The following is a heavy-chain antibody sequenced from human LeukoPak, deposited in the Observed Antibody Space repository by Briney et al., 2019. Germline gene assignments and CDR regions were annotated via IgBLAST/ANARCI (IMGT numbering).Heavy chain of an antibody. CDR2: IWYDGSNK. D-gene: IGHD4-17*01. J-gene: IGHJ4*02. CDR3: ARDDYGDYVWSQPTFDY. Sequence: QPGRSLRLFGAASGFTFSSYGMHWVRQAPGKGLEWVAVIWYDGSNKYYADSVKGRCTISRDNSKNTLYLQMNSLRAEDTAVYYCARDDYGDYVWSQPTFDYWGQGTLVTVSS. V-gene: IGHV3-33*01. CDR1: GFTFSSYG.